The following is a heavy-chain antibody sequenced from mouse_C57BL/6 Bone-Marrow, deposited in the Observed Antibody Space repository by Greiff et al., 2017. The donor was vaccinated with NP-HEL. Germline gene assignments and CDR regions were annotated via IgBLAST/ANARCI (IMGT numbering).Heavy chain of an antibody. V-gene: IGHV3-6*01. J-gene: IGHJ2*01. CDR1: GYSITSGYY. CDR2: ISYDGSN. CDR3: ARGGFHYFDY. Sequence: EVHLVESGPGLVKPSQSLSLTCSVTGYSITSGYYWNRILQFPGNKLEWMGDISYDGSNNYNPSLKNRSSSTRDTSKNQFILKLNSVTTEDTATCYCARGGFHYFDYWGQGTTLTVSS.